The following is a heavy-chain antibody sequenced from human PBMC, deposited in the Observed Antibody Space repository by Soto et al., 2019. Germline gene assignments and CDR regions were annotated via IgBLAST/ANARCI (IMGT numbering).Heavy chain of an antibody. CDR1: GGSFSGYY. V-gene: IGHV4-34*01. Sequence: SETLSLTCAVYGGSFSGYYWSWIRQPPGKGLEWIGEINHSGSTNYNPSLKSRVTISVDTSKNQFSLNLSSVTAADTAVYYCARRTSDWRYFDYWGQGTLVTVSS. CDR2: INHSGST. J-gene: IGHJ4*02. D-gene: IGHD2-21*02. CDR3: ARRTSDWRYFDY.